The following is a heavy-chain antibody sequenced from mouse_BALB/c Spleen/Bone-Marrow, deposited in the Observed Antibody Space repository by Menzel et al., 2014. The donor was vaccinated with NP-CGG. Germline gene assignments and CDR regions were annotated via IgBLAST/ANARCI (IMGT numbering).Heavy chain of an antibody. V-gene: IGHV5-6*01. CDR3: ASGNYYAMDY. CDR2: ISSGGSYT. J-gene: IGHJ4*01. Sequence: DVHLVESGGDLVKPGGSLKLSCAASGFTFSSYVMSWVRQTPDKRLEWVATISSGGSYTYYPDSVKGRFTISRDSAKNTLYLQMSSLKSEDTAMYYCASGNYYAMDYLGQGTSVTVSS. CDR1: GFTFSSYV. D-gene: IGHD1-1*01.